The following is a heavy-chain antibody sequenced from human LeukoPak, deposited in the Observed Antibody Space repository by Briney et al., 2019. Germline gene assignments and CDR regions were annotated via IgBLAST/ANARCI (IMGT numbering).Heavy chain of an antibody. D-gene: IGHD3-3*01. CDR2: ISGSGGST. CDR3: AKQSDDFWSGGGFDY. J-gene: IGHJ4*02. V-gene: IGHV3-23*01. Sequence: QPGGSLRLSCAASGFTFSSYAMSWVRQAPGKGLEWVSAISGSGGSTYYADSVKGRFTISRDNSKNTLYPQMNSLRAEDTAVYYCAKQSDDFWSGGGFDYWGQGTLVTVSS. CDR1: GFTFSSYA.